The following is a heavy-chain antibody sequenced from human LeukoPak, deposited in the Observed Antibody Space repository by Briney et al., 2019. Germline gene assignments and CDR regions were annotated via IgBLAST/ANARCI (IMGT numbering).Heavy chain of an antibody. J-gene: IGHJ6*02. V-gene: IGHV3-48*03. Sequence: PGGSLRLSCAASGFTFSSYEMNWVRQAPGKGLEWVSYISSSGSTIYYADSVKGRFTISRDNAKNSLYLQMNSLRAEDTAVNYCAKDCSSTSCYPHYYYGMDVWGQGTTVTVSS. CDR2: ISSSGSTI. D-gene: IGHD2-2*01. CDR1: GFTFSSYE. CDR3: AKDCSSTSCYPHYYYGMDV.